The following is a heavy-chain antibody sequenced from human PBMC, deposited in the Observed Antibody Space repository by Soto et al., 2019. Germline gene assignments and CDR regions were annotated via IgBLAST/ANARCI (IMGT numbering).Heavy chain of an antibody. V-gene: IGHV3-23*01. CDR1: GFTFNTYA. D-gene: IGHD2-2*03. CDR2: LSASGRNA. J-gene: IGHJ4*02. Sequence: EVQMLESGGGLVQPGGSLRLSCTASGFTFNTYAMSWVRQAPGKGLEWVSALSASGRNAYYAGSVQGRFTISRDNSEDTLYLQMNNLRAEDTAVYYCGKWLEGAVDIVDYWGQGTLVTVSS. CDR3: GKWLEGAVDIVDY.